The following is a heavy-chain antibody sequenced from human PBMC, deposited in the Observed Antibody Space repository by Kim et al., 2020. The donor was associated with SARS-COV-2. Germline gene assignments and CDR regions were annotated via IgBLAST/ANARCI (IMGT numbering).Heavy chain of an antibody. D-gene: IGHD1-1*01. J-gene: IGHJ6*02. CDR1: GGTFSSYT. V-gene: IGHV1-69*02. CDR2: IIPILGIA. Sequence: SVKVSCKASGGTFSSYTISWVRQAPGQGLEWMGRIIPILGIANYAQKFQGRVTITADKSTSTAYMELSSLRSEDTAVYYCASPRNRSMPYYYYGMDVWGQGTTVTVSS. CDR3: ASPRNRSMPYYYYGMDV.